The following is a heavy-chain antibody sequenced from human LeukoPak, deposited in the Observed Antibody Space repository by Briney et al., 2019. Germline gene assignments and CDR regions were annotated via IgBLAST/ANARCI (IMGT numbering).Heavy chain of an antibody. Sequence: PSPTLSITHTVPAGSISSTSYSPGWIRQPPRHPLTPIGEINPSGSTNYNPSLKSRVTISVDTSKNQFSLKLSSVTAADTAVYYCAIRSWGIDYDSSGYYSPWGEYYYYYMDVWGKGTTVTVSS. D-gene: IGHD3-22*01. J-gene: IGHJ6*03. V-gene: IGHV4-39*07. CDR3: AIRSWGIDYDSSGYYSPWGEYYYYYMDV. CDR1: AGSISSTSYS. CDR2: INPSGST.